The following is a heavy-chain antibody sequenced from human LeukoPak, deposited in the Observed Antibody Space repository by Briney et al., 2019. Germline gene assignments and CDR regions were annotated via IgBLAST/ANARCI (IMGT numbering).Heavy chain of an antibody. V-gene: IGHV1-69*04. CDR3: ARDLGRLGELSLRWFDP. Sequence: SVKVSCKASGGTFSSYAISWVRQAPGQGLEWMGRIIPILAIAKYAQKFQGRITITADKSTSTAYMELSSLRSEDTAVYYCARDLGRLGELSLRWFDPWGQGTLVTVSS. CDR2: IIPILAIA. D-gene: IGHD3-16*02. CDR1: GGTFSSYA. J-gene: IGHJ5*02.